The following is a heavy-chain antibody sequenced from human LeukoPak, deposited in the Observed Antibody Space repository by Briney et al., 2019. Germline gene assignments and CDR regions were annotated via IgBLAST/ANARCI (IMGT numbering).Heavy chain of an antibody. D-gene: IGHD2-21*02. CDR3: ARDSETREEKYCGGDCWPPFDY. CDR2: INTNTGNP. J-gene: IGHJ4*02. V-gene: IGHV7-4-1*02. Sequence: GASVKVSCKASGYTFTSYAMNWVRQAPGQGLEWMGWINTNTGNPTYAQGFTGRFVFSLDTSVSTAYLQISSLKAEDTAVYYCARDSETREEKYCGGDCWPPFDYWGQGTLVTVSS. CDR1: GYTFTSYA.